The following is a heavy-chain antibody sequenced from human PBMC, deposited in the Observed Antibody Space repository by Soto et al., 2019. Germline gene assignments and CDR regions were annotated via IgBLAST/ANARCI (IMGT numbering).Heavy chain of an antibody. J-gene: IGHJ6*02. CDR2: ISSSVTYI. Sequence: NPGGSLRLSCAASGFTFSTYSMNWVRQAPGKGLEWVSSISSSVTYIHYADSLKGRFTISRDNAKNSLYLQMISLRAEDTAVYYCARDPSDCSSNSCWGYYALDVWGQGTTVTVSS. CDR3: ARDPSDCSSNSCWGYYALDV. CDR1: GFTFSTYS. D-gene: IGHD2-2*01. V-gene: IGHV3-21*01.